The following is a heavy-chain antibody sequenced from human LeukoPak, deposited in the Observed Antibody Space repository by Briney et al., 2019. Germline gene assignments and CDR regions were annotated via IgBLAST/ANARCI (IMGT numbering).Heavy chain of an antibody. CDR2: INAGNGNT. J-gene: IGHJ4*02. Sequence: ASVKVSCKASGYTFTSYAMHWVHQAPGQRLEWMGWINAGNGNTKYSQKFQGRVTITRDTSASTAYMELSSLRSEDTAVYYCARRSGYSGYDLDYWGQGTLVTVSS. CDR1: GYTFTSYA. D-gene: IGHD5-12*01. V-gene: IGHV1-3*01. CDR3: ARRSGYSGYDLDY.